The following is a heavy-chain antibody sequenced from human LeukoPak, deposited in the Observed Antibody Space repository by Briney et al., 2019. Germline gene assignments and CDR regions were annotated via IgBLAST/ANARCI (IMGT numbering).Heavy chain of an antibody. CDR3: ARHRGCSGGSCYHWFDP. CDR2: IYSSGNT. D-gene: IGHD2-15*01. J-gene: IGHJ5*02. CDR1: GGSFSGYY. V-gene: IGHV4-34*01. Sequence: SETLSLTCAVYGGSFSGYYWSWIRQPPGKGLEWIGSIYSSGNTYYSPSLKGRVTISVDTSKNQFSLKLNSVTAADTAVFYCARHRGCSGGSCYHWFDPWGQGILVTVSS.